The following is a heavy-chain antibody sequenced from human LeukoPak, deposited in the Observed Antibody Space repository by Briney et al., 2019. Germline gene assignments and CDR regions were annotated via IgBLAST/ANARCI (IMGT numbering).Heavy chain of an antibody. CDR1: GYSFTNYW. Sequence: GESLNISCKGSGYSFTNYWIGWVRPTPGKGLELMGIIPPDGSDTRYSPSFQGQVTISADKSSTTAYLQWSSLKASDTAMYYCARLTSSWSFDYWGQGTLVTVSS. V-gene: IGHV5-51*01. CDR2: IPPDGSDT. J-gene: IGHJ4*02. D-gene: IGHD6-13*01. CDR3: ARLTSSWSFDY.